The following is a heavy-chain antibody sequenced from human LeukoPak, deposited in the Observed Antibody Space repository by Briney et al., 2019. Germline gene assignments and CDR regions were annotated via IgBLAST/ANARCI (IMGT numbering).Heavy chain of an antibody. D-gene: IGHD3-10*01. CDR2: ISWNSGSI. J-gene: IGHJ1*01. CDR1: GFTFDDYA. CDR3: AKDRRGAPGLSGGFQH. Sequence: GGSLRLSCAASGFTFDDYAMHWVRQAPGKGLEWVLGISWNSGSIGYADSVKGRFTISRDNAKNSLYLQMNSLRAEDTALYYCAKDRRGAPGLSGGFQHWGQGTLVTVSS. V-gene: IGHV3-9*01.